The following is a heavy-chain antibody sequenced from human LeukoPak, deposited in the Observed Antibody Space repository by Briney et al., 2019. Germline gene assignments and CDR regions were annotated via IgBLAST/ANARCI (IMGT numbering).Heavy chain of an antibody. CDR2: ISGSGDRT. Sequence: GGSLRLSCAASGFTFRTHAMSWVRQAPGKGLEWVSGISGSGDRTYYAESVKGRFSISRDNSKNTVYLQMNSLRVEDTAVYYCARESITMIVVGSFDYWGQGTLVTVSS. D-gene: IGHD3-22*01. V-gene: IGHV3-23*01. CDR1: GFTFRTHA. CDR3: ARESITMIVVGSFDY. J-gene: IGHJ4*02.